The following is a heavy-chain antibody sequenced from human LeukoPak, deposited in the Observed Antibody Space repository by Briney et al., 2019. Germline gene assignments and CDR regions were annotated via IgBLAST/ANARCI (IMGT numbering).Heavy chain of an antibody. CDR2: IIPIFGTA. V-gene: IGHV1-69*05. D-gene: IGHD2-2*01. CDR3: ASMRLVVVPAAIYFDY. J-gene: IGHJ4*02. CDR1: GGTFSSYA. Sequence: GSSVKVSCKASGGTFSSYAISWVRQAPGQGVESMGGIIPIFGTANYAQKFQGRVTITTDESTSTAYMELSSLRSEDTALYYCASMRLVVVPAAIYFDYWVQGTLVTVSS.